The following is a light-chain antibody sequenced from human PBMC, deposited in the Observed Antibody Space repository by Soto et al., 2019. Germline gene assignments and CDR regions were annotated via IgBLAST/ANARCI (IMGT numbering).Light chain of an antibody. CDR2: KAS. CDR1: QSISNL. Sequence: DIQMTQSPSTLSASVGDRVTITCRASQSISNLLAWYQQKPGRAPTFLIYKASTLESGVPSRFSGSGSGTEFTLTISSLQPDDFATYYCQQYNSYPLTFGQGTRLEIK. V-gene: IGKV1-5*03. CDR3: QQYNSYPLT. J-gene: IGKJ5*01.